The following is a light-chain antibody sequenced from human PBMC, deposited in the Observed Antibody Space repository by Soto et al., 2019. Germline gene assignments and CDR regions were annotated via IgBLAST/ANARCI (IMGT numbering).Light chain of an antibody. Sequence: DIQMTQSPSSLSASVGDRVTITCRASQGISSYLAWYQQKPGKVPKVLIYAASTLHSGVPSRVSGSGSGTEFTLTISHVQPGDVATYYCQKYYSAPATFGQGTKVEIK. CDR3: QKYYSAPAT. CDR2: AAS. CDR1: QGISSY. J-gene: IGKJ1*01. V-gene: IGKV1-27*01.